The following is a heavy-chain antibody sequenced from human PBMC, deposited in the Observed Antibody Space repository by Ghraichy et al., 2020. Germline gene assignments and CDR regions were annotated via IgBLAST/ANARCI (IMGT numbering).Heavy chain of an antibody. CDR2: INPSGGST. CDR1: GYTFTSYY. V-gene: IGHV1-46*01. CDR3: ARVLGYYGSGSLFDY. J-gene: IGHJ4*02. Sequence: ASVKVSCEASGYTFTSYYMHWVRQAPGQGLEWMGIINPSGGSTSYALKFQGRVTMTRDTSTSTVYMELSSLRSEDTAVYYCARVLGYYGSGSLFDYWGQGTRVTVSS. D-gene: IGHD3-10*01.